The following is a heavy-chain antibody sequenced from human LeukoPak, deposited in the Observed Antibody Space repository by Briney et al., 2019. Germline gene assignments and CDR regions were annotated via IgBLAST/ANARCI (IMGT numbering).Heavy chain of an antibody. J-gene: IGHJ4*02. Sequence: LETLSLTCTVSGGSISSYYRSWIRQPPGKGLEWIGYIYYSGSTNYNPSLKSRVTISVDTSKNQFSLKLSSVTAADTAVYYCASGGRSSFDYWGQGTLVTVSS. CDR3: ASGGRSSFDY. D-gene: IGHD3-16*01. V-gene: IGHV4-59*01. CDR1: GGSISSYY. CDR2: IYYSGST.